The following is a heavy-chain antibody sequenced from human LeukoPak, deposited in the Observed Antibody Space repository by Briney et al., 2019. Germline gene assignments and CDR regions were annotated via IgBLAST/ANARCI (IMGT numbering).Heavy chain of an antibody. CDR1: GFTFSGYW. CDR3: AKDGGVAGLFQY. J-gene: IGHJ4*02. Sequence: GGSLRLSCAASGFTFSGYWMSWVRQTLGNGLEWVANIKEDGNEKYYVDSVKGRFTISRDNAKNSLYLQMSSLRAEDTAVYYCAKDGGVAGLFQYWGQGTLVTVSS. CDR2: IKEDGNEK. V-gene: IGHV3-7*01. D-gene: IGHD6-19*01.